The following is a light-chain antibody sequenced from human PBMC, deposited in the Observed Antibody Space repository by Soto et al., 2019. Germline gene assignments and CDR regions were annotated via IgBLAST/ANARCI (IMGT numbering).Light chain of an antibody. CDR2: EVS. Sequence: QSALTQPPSASGSPGQSVTISCTGTSSDVGGYNYVSWYQQLPGKAPKLMIYEVSKRPSGVPDRFSGSKSGTTASLTVPGLQAEDEADYYCSSYAGSDNLVFGGGTKLTVL. J-gene: IGLJ2*01. CDR1: SSDVGGYNY. CDR3: SSYAGSDNLV. V-gene: IGLV2-8*01.